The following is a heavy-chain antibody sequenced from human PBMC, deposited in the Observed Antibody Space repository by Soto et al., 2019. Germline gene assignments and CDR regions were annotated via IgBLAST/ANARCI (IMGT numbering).Heavy chain of an antibody. CDR3: ARDIVVVPAAITPWYYYYYGMDV. CDR1: GGSVSSGSYY. CDR2: IYYSGST. Sequence: SETLSLTCTVSGGSVSSGSYYWGWIRQPPGKGLEWIGYIYYSGSTNYNPSLKSRVTISVDTSKNQFSLKLSSVTAADTAVYYCARDIVVVPAAITPWYYYYYGMDVWGQGTTVTVSS. J-gene: IGHJ6*02. V-gene: IGHV4-61*01. D-gene: IGHD2-2*02.